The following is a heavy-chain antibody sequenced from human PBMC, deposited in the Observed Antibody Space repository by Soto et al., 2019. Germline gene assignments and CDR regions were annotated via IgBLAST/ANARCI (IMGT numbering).Heavy chain of an antibody. D-gene: IGHD3-10*01. CDR1: GFTFNNDG. Sequence: QVQLVEYGGGVVQPGRSLRLSCAASGFTFNNDGMHWVRQAPGMGLEWVAVISSDGSNEYYGDSVKGRFTIYRDNSKDTLDLQMKSLIAEDTAVYYGARDREYSGYNWFDPWVQGTLVTVSS. CDR2: ISSDGSNE. CDR3: ARDREYSGYNWFDP. J-gene: IGHJ5*02. V-gene: IGHV3-33*01.